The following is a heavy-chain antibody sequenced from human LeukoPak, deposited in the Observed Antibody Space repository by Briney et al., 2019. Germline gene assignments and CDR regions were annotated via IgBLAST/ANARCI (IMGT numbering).Heavy chain of an antibody. Sequence: SETLSLTCAVYGGSFSGYYWSWIRQPPGKGLEWIGEINHSGSTNYNPSLKSRVTISVDTSKDQFSLKLSSVTAADTAVYYCASRDTATGLDWGQGTLVTVSS. V-gene: IGHV4-34*01. CDR3: ASRDTATGLD. CDR1: GGSFSGYY. CDR2: INHSGST. J-gene: IGHJ4*02. D-gene: IGHD5-18*01.